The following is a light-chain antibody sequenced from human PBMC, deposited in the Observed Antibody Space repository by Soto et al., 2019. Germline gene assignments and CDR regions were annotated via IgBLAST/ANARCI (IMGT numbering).Light chain of an antibody. V-gene: IGKV3-11*01. CDR3: QQRSNWPPFT. CDR2: DAS. Sequence: EIVLTQSPATLSLSPGERATLSCRASQSVSSYLAWYQQKPGQAPRLLIYDASNRATGIPARFIGSGSGTDFSLTISSLEPEDFAVDYCQQRSNWPPFTFGPGTKVDIK. J-gene: IGKJ3*01. CDR1: QSVSSY.